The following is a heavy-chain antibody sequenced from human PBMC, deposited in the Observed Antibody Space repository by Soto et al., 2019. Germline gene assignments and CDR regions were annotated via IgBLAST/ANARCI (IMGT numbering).Heavy chain of an antibody. Sequence: GAPVKVSCKASGYIFTSYYIHWVRQAPGQGLEWMGWINPFDGSRMFAQSFQGRVTMTRDTSTSTVYMEVSSLRSEDTAVYYCSRVDPGETSPFDHWGQGTLVTVSS. CDR1: GYIFTSYY. CDR3: SRVDPGETSPFDH. D-gene: IGHD3-10*01. CDR2: INPFDGSR. J-gene: IGHJ4*02. V-gene: IGHV1-46*03.